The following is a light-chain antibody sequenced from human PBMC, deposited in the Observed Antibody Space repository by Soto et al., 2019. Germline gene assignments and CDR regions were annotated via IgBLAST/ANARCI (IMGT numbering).Light chain of an antibody. CDR2: QDK. CDR1: GLGDKY. J-gene: IGLJ2*01. CDR3: QAWDSSTVV. Sequence: SYELTQPPSVSVSPGQTASITCSGDGLGDKYASWYQQKPGQPPVVVMYQDKKRPSGIPERFSGSNSGNTATLTISGTQAMDEADYYCQAWDSSTVVFGGGTKLTVL. V-gene: IGLV3-1*01.